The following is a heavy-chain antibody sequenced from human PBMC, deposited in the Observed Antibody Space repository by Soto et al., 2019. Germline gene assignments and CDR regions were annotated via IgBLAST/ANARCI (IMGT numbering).Heavy chain of an antibody. V-gene: IGHV3-9*01. D-gene: IGHD2-2*02. CDR1: GFTFDDYA. Sequence: GGSLRLSCAASGFTFDDYAMHWVRQAPGKGLEWVSGISWNSGSIGYADSVKGRFTISRDNAKNSLYLQMNSLRAEDTAVYYCAKLGYCSSTSCYSVYWGQGTLVTVSS. CDR3: AKLGYCSSTSCYSVY. CDR2: ISWNSGSI. J-gene: IGHJ4*02.